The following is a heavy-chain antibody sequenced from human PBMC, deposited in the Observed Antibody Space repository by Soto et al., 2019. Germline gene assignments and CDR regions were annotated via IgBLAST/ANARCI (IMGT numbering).Heavy chain of an antibody. CDR3: ARDDYTYGVY. CDR1: GFSFRDYF. J-gene: IGHJ4*02. CDR2: IGPYGNTI. Sequence: GGSLRLSCAASGFSFRDYFMSWIRQAPGKGLEWVSYIGPYGNTIYYADSVKGRFTISRDDAKNSLSLHMNSLRTEDTAVYYCARDDYTYGVYWGQGTPVTVSS. D-gene: IGHD2-2*02. V-gene: IGHV3-11*01.